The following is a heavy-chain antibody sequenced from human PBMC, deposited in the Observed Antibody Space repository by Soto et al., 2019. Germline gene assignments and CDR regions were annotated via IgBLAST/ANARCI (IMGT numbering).Heavy chain of an antibody. D-gene: IGHD2-2*01. V-gene: IGHV1-18*01. J-gene: IGHJ3*02. CDR3: ARSTSYCSSTSCPRHWAGAFDI. Sequence: QVQLVQSGAEVKKPGASVKVSCKASGYTFTSYGISWVRQAPGQGLEWMGWISAYNGNTNYAQKLQGRVTMTTDTSTSTAYMELRSLRSDDTAVYYCARSTSYCSSTSCPRHWAGAFDIWGQGTMVTVSS. CDR1: GYTFTSYG. CDR2: ISAYNGNT.